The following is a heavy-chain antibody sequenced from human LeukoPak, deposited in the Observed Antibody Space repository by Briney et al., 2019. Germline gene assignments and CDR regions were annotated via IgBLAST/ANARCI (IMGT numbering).Heavy chain of an antibody. Sequence: SVKVSCKASGGTFSSYAISWVRQAPGQGLEWKGGIIPIFGTANYAQKFQGRVTITADESTSTAYMELSSLRSEDTAVYYCARAIVGATGGAFDIWGQGTMVTVSS. V-gene: IGHV1-69*13. J-gene: IGHJ3*02. CDR3: ARAIVGATGGAFDI. CDR2: IIPIFGTA. CDR1: GGTFSSYA. D-gene: IGHD1-26*01.